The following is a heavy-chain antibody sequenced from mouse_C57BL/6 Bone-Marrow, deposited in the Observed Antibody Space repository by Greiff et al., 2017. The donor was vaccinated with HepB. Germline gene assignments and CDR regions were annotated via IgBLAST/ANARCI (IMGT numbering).Heavy chain of an antibody. CDR3: AREGILRRGDY. D-gene: IGHD2-4*01. Sequence: EVKLLESGPGLVKPSQSLSLTCSVTGYSITSGYYWNWIRQFPGNKLEWMGYISYDGSNNYNPSLKNRISITRDTSKNQFFLKLNSVTTEDTATYYCAREGILRRGDYWGQGTTLTVSS. V-gene: IGHV3-6*01. CDR1: GYSITSGYY. CDR2: ISYDGSN. J-gene: IGHJ2*01.